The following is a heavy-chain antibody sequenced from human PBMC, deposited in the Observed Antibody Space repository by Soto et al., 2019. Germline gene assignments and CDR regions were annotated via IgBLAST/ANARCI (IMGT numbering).Heavy chain of an antibody. D-gene: IGHD6-19*01. CDR1: GGTFRTYA. CDR2: IIPIFGTV. Sequence: QVQLLQSGAEVKKPGSSVRVSCEASGGTFRTYAISWVRQAPGQGLDWMGEIIPIFGTVNYAQKFQGRVTITADESTTTVYMDLRSLRSQDTAVYYCAKGAVAGTPTSYYYYGMDVWGQGTTVTVSS. J-gene: IGHJ6*02. CDR3: AKGAVAGTPTSYYYYGMDV. V-gene: IGHV1-69*12.